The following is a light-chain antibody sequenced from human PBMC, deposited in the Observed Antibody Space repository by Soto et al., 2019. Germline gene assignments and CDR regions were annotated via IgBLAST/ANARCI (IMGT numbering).Light chain of an antibody. CDR3: QQHNDWPLT. CDR1: QSVSNN. CDR2: GAT. V-gene: IGKV3-15*01. J-gene: IGKJ4*01. Sequence: EIVMTQSPATLSVSPGERVTLSCRASQSVSNNLSCYQQKPGQAPRLLIYGATATATGIPARFTGSGSGTEFTLTISSLQTEDFAVYYCQQHNDWPLTFGGGTKVEIK.